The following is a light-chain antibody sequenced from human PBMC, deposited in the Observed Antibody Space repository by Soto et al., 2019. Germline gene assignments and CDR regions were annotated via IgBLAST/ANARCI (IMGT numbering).Light chain of an antibody. V-gene: IGKV1-5*03. CDR1: QSVDSW. CDR3: LHHYDFSRM. CDR2: KAS. J-gene: IGKJ1*01. Sequence: DIQMTQSPSTLSASIGDRVTITCRTSQSVDSWLAWYQQKPGKAPKLLIYKASSLQTGVPSRFSGSESGTEFTVTIISLHPDDTTTYYCLHHYDFSRMFGQGTKVEIE.